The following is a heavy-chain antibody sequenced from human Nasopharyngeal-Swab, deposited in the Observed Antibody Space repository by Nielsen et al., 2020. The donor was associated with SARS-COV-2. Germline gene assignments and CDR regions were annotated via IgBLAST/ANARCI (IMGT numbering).Heavy chain of an antibody. V-gene: IGHV4-59*01. Sequence: SETLSLTCTVSGGSISSYYWSWIRQPPGKGLEWIGYIYYSGSTNYNPSLKSRVTISVDTSKNQFSLKLSSVTAADTAVYYCARGGYNSYYYYYYYMDVWGKGTPVTVSS. CDR2: IYYSGST. CDR3: ARGGYNSYYYYYYYMDV. D-gene: IGHD1-1*01. CDR1: GGSISSYY. J-gene: IGHJ6*03.